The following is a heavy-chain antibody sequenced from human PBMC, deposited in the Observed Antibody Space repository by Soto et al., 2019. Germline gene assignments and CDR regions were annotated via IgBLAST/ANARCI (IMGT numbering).Heavy chain of an antibody. J-gene: IGHJ3*02. CDR2: ISGDSVDT. V-gene: IGHV3-11*03. CDR1: GFSVSAYY. Sequence: QVQLLESGGGLVKPGGSLRLSCADSGFSVSAYYMGWIRQPPGKGLEWISYISGDSVDTNHADSVKGRFTISRDNAKNSLYLQMNSLRAEDTAVYFCATWQQVRMADIWGQGTMVTVSS. D-gene: IGHD6-13*01. CDR3: ATWQQVRMADI.